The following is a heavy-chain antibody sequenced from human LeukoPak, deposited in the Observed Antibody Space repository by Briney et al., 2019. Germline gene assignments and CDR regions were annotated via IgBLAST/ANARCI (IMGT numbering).Heavy chain of an antibody. CDR2: ISYGGSNK. CDR3: ARDRSYGDYVWDFDY. D-gene: IGHD4-17*01. Sequence: GRSLRLSCAASGFTFSSYAMHWVRQAPGKGLEWVAVISYGGSNKYYADSVKGRFTISRDNSKNTLYLQMNSLRAEDTAVYYCARDRSYGDYVWDFDYWGQGTLVTVSS. CDR1: GFTFSSYA. J-gene: IGHJ4*02. V-gene: IGHV3-30*04.